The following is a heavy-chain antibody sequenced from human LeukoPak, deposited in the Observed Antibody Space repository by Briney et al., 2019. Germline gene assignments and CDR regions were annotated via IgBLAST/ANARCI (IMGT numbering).Heavy chain of an antibody. CDR2: IYTSGST. J-gene: IGHJ4*02. D-gene: IGHD5-24*01. V-gene: IGHV4-4*07. CDR3: ARGRRDGYNHFDY. Sequence: PSETLSLTCTVSGGSISGYYWNWIRQPAGKGLEWIGRIYTSGSTNYNPSLKSRVTMSVDTSKNQFSLKLSSVTAADTAVYYCARGRRDGYNHFDYWGQGTLVTVSS. CDR1: GGSISGYY.